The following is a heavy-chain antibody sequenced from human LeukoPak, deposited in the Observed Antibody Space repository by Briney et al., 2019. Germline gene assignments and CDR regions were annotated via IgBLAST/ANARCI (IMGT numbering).Heavy chain of an antibody. CDR2: ISGRDDST. Sequence: GGSLRLSCAVSGFTVTNYAMYWVRQAPGKGLEWVSAISGRDDSTYYADSVKGRFTISRDTSKNTLFLQMNSLRAEDTAVYYCAKWGDYDILTGYYDPDYWGQGTLVTVSS. V-gene: IGHV3-23*01. CDR1: GFTVTNYA. D-gene: IGHD3-9*01. CDR3: AKWGDYDILTGYYDPDY. J-gene: IGHJ4*02.